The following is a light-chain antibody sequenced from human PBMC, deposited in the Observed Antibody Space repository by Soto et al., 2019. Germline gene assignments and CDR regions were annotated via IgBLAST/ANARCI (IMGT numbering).Light chain of an antibody. CDR2: DVS. J-gene: IGLJ1*01. V-gene: IGLV2-14*01. Sequence: QSALTQPASVSGSPGQSITISCTGTSGDVGGYNYVSWYQQHPGKAPKLMIYDVSNRPSGVSNRFSGSKSGNTASLTISGLQAEDEADYYCSSYTSSSTLEVFGTATKLTVL. CDR1: SGDVGGYNY. CDR3: SSYTSSSTLEV.